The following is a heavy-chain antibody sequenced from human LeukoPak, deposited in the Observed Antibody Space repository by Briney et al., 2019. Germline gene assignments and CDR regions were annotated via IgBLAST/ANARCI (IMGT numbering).Heavy chain of an antibody. V-gene: IGHV1-69*13. CDR2: IIPIFGTA. D-gene: IGHD3-3*01. Sequence: SVKVSCKASGYTFTSYYMHWVRQAPGQGLEWMGGIIPIFGTANYAQKFQGRVTITADESTSTAYMELSSLRSEDTAVYYCAREISGDFWSGTLSHDAFDIWGQGTMVTVSS. J-gene: IGHJ3*02. CDR3: AREISGDFWSGTLSHDAFDI. CDR1: GYTFTSYY.